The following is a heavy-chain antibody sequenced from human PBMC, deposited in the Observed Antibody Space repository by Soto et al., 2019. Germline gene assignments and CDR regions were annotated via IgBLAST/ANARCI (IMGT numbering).Heavy chain of an antibody. CDR2: INHSGST. J-gene: IGHJ4*02. CDR3: ARVSPPRYFDWFPYRPLYYFDY. D-gene: IGHD3-9*01. Sequence: SETLSLTCAVYGGSFSGYYWSWIRQPPGKGLEWIGEINHSGSTNYNPSLKSRVTISVDTSKNQFSLKLSSVTAADTAVYYCARVSPPRYFDWFPYRPLYYFDYWGQGTLVTVSS. CDR1: GGSFSGYY. V-gene: IGHV4-34*01.